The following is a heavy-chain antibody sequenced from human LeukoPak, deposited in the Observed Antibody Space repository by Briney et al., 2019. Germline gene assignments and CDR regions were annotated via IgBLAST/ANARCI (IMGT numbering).Heavy chain of an antibody. Sequence: ASVKVSCKASGYTFTSYYMHWVRQAPGQGLERMGIINPSGGSTSYAQKFQGRVTMTRDTSTSTVYMELSSLRSEDTAVYYCARESQLRRFDPWGQGTLVTVSS. CDR3: ARESQLRRFDP. V-gene: IGHV1-46*01. CDR2: INPSGGST. J-gene: IGHJ5*02. D-gene: IGHD2-2*01. CDR1: GYTFTSYY.